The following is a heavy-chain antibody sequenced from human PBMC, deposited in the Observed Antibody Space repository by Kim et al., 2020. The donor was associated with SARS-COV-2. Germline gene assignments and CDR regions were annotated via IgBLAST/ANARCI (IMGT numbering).Heavy chain of an antibody. Sequence: TTYYTPSLKSRVTISVATSKNQFSLKLSSVTAADTAVYYCARQWELLVPYWGQGTLVTVSS. V-gene: IGHV4-39*01. D-gene: IGHD1-26*01. J-gene: IGHJ4*02. CDR3: ARQWELLVPY. CDR2: TT.